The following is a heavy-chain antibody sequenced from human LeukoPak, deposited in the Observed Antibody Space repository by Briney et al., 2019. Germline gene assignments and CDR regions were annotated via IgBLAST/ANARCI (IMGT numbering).Heavy chain of an antibody. CDR1: GFTVSTNY. J-gene: IGHJ4*02. V-gene: IGHV3-66*03. CDR2: IYSSGST. Sequence: GGSLRLSCAASGFTVSTNYMSWVRQAPGKGLEWVSVIYSSGSTYYADSVKGRFTIFRDDSKNTLYLQMNSLRAEDTAVYYCARDGGLAPYSSSTPFDYWGQGTLVTVSS. D-gene: IGHD6-6*01. CDR3: ARDGGLAPYSSSTPFDY.